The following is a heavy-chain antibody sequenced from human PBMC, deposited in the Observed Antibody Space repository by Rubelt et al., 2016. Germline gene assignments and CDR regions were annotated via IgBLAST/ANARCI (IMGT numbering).Heavy chain of an antibody. CDR1: GGSFSGYY. J-gene: IGHJ5*02. Sequence: QVQLQESGPGLLKPSETLSLTCAVYGGSFSGYYWSWIRQPPGKGLEWIGEINHSGSTNYNPSLKSRVTISVDTSKNRFSLKLRSVTAADTAVYYCARHEVSTDSSSIDWFDPWGQGTLVTVSS. CDR2: INHSGST. V-gene: IGHV4-34*01. D-gene: IGHD5/OR15-5a*01. CDR3: ARHEVSTDSSSIDWFDP.